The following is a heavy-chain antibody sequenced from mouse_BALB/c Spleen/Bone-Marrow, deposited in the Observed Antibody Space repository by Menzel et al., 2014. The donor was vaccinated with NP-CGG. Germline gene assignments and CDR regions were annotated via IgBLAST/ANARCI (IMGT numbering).Heavy chain of an antibody. CDR2: IDPAYGNT. Sequence: EVQRVESGAELVKPGASVKLSCTGSGFNIKDTFMHWVKQRPEQGLEWIGRIDPAYGNTKYDPKFQGKATITADTSSNTAYLRLTSLTSEDTAVYYCTRGEDYWGQGTTLAVSS. CDR3: TRGEDY. V-gene: IGHV14-3*02. CDR1: GFNIKDTF. J-gene: IGHJ2*01.